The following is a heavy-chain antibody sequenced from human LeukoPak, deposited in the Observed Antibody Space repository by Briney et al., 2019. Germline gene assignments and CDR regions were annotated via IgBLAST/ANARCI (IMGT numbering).Heavy chain of an antibody. Sequence: PGGSLRLSCAASGFTFSSYAMSWVRQAPGKGLEWVSAISGSGGSTYYADSVKGRFTISRDNSKNTLYLQMNSLRAEDTAVYYCAKDPTYYDFWSGYSPRDYFDYWGQGTLVTVSS. V-gene: IGHV3-23*01. J-gene: IGHJ4*02. CDR1: GFTFSSYA. CDR3: AKDPTYYDFWSGYSPRDYFDY. CDR2: ISGSGGST. D-gene: IGHD3-3*01.